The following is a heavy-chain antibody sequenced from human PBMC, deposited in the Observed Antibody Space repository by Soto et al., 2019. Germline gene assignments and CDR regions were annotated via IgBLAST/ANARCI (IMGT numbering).Heavy chain of an antibody. Sequence: SQTLSLTCAISGDSVSSNSAAWNWIRQSPSRGLEWLGRTYYRSKWYNDYAVSVKSRITINPDTSKNQFSLQLNSVTPEDTAVYYCAREADNWNPLSGDYGMDVWGQGTTVTVSS. D-gene: IGHD1-20*01. J-gene: IGHJ6*02. CDR3: AREADNWNPLSGDYGMDV. V-gene: IGHV6-1*01. CDR2: TYYRSKWYN. CDR1: GDSVSSNSAA.